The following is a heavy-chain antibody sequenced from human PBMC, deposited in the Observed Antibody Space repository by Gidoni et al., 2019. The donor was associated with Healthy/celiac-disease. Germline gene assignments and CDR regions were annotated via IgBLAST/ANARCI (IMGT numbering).Heavy chain of an antibody. CDR2: IRSKAYGETT. CDR3: TREVADYIWGSPWAFDI. Sequence: EVQLVESGGGLVQPGRSLRLSRTDSGFTLRDYAMSWFRQAPGKGLEWVGFIRSKAYGETTEYAASVKGRFTISRDDSKSIAYLQMNSLKTDDTAVYYCTREVADYIWGSPWAFDIWGQGTMVTVSS. J-gene: IGHJ3*02. CDR1: GFTLRDYA. V-gene: IGHV3-49*03. D-gene: IGHD3-16*01.